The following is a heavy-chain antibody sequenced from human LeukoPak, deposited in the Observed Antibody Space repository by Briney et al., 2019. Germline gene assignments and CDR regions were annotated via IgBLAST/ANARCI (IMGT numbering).Heavy chain of an antibody. V-gene: IGHV4-59*01. J-gene: IGHJ4*02. Sequence: PSETLSLTCTVSGGSISSYYWSWIRQPPGKGLEWIGYIYYSGSTNYNPSLKSRVTISVDTSKNQFSLKLSSATAADTAVYYCARSAGGSDYWGQGTLVTVSS. D-gene: IGHD3-16*01. CDR1: GGSISSYY. CDR2: IYYSGST. CDR3: ARSAGGSDY.